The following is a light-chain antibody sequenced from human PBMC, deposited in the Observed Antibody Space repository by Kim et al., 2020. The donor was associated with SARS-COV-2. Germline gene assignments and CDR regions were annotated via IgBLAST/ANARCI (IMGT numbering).Light chain of an antibody. CDR3: QTWGTGIWV. V-gene: IGLV4-69*01. CDR1: SGHSNKP. Sequence: QPVLTQSPSATASLGASVKLTCTLSSGHSNKPIAWHQQQPEKGPRYLMKANSDGSHNKGDGIPDRFSGSSSGAERYLTISSLQSEDEADYYCQTWGTGIWVFGGGTKLTVL. CDR2: ANSDGSH. J-gene: IGLJ3*02.